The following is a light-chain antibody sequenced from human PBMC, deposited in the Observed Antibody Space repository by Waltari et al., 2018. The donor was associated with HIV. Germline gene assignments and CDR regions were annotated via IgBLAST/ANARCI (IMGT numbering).Light chain of an antibody. V-gene: IGKV4-1*01. CDR2: WAS. J-gene: IGKJ3*01. CDR3: QQYYTTSLFT. Sequence: DIVMTQSPDSLVVSLGERATINCKSSQSILYSSRNKNYLAWYQQKPGQPPKLLIYWASTRESGVPDRFSGSGSGTDFTLTISSLQAEDVAVYYCQQYYTTSLFTFGPGTKVDIK. CDR1: QSILYSSRNKNY.